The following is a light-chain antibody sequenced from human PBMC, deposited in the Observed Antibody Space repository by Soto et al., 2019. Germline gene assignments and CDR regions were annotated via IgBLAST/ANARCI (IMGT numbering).Light chain of an antibody. V-gene: IGKV3-20*01. J-gene: IGKJ5*01. CDR2: GAS. CDR1: QSISNNY. CDR3: QQYGSSPLIT. Sequence: EIVLTQSRGTLSLSPGERATLSCRASQSISNNYLAWYQQKPGQAPRFIIYGASTRATGIPDRFSGSGSGTDFNLTVSRLEPEDFAVYYSQQYGSSPLITFGQGTRLEIK.